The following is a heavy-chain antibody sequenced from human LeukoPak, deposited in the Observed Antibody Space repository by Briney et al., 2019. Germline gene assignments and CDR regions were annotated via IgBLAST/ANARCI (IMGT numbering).Heavy chain of an antibody. V-gene: IGHV4-34*01. CDR1: GGSFSGYY. CDR3: ARPFTPSYSSSWRRYMDV. Sequence: PSETLSLTCAVYGGSFSGYYWSWIRQPPGKGLEWIGEINHSGSTNYNPSLKSRVTISVDTSKNQFSLKLSSVTAADTAVYYCARPFTPSYSSSWRRYMDVWGKGTTVTISS. J-gene: IGHJ6*03. D-gene: IGHD6-13*01. CDR2: INHSGST.